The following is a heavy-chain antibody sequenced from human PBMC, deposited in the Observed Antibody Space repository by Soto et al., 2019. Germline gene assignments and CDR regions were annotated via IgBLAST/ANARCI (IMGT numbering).Heavy chain of an antibody. V-gene: IGHV1-3*01. J-gene: IGHJ4*03. CDR1: GYTFTSYA. CDR2: INAGNGNT. CDR3: ARSSGYYYVDY. D-gene: IGHD3-22*01. Sequence: APVKVSCKASGYTFTSYAMHWVRQAPGQRLEWMGWINAGNGNTKYSQKFQGRVTITRDTSASTAYMELTSLRSEDTAVYYCARSSGYYYVDYCGEGTTVTVSS.